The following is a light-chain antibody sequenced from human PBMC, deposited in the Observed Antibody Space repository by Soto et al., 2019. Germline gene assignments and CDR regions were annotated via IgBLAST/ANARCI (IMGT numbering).Light chain of an antibody. CDR2: GVS. CDR3: ISYTDRQSYL. V-gene: IGLV2-14*03. J-gene: IGLJ1*01. Sequence: QSALTQPASVSGSPGQSITISCTGTSSDVGAYKYVSWYHQHPGKVPKLIIYGVSNRPSGVSNRFSGSKSGNTAFLTISGLQTEDEADYYCISYTDRQSYLFGTGTKVTVL. CDR1: SSDVGAYKY.